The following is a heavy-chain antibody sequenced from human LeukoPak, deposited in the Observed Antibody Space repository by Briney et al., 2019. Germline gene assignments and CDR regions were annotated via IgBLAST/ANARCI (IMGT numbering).Heavy chain of an antibody. CDR2: IIPIFGTA. Sequence: ASVKVSCKASGGTFSSYAISWVRQAPGQGLEWMGGIIPIFGTANYAQKFQGGVTITTDESTSTAYMELSSLRSEDTAVYYCARDGRRNSPATYYFDYWGQGTLVTVSS. CDR3: ARDGRRNSPATYYFDY. V-gene: IGHV1-69*05. D-gene: IGHD1-14*01. J-gene: IGHJ4*02. CDR1: GGTFSSYA.